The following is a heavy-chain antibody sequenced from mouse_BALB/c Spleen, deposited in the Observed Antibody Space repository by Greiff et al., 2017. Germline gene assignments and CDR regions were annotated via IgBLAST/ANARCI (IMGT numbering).Heavy chain of an antibody. CDR3: TLDSSGYRGYFDY. D-gene: IGHD3-2*01. Sequence: VQLQQSGTVLARPGASVKMSCKASGYSFTSYWMHWVKQRPGQGLEWIGAIYPGNSDTSYNQKFKGKAKLTAVTSASTAYMELSSLTNEDSAVYYCTLDSSGYRGYFDYWGQGTTLTVSS. J-gene: IGHJ2*01. CDR2: IYPGNSDT. CDR1: GYSFTSYW. V-gene: IGHV1-5*01.